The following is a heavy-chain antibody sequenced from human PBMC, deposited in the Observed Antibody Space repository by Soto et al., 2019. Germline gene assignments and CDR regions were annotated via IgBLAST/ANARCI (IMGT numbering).Heavy chain of an antibody. CDR1: GFTFSNYG. CDR3: TKRRSARPGFDAFDL. CDR2: ILYDGSNK. V-gene: IGHV3-30*18. Sequence: GGSLRLSCAASGFTFSNYGMHWVRQTPGKGLEWVALILYDGSNKYYADSVKGRFTISRDNAKNSLFLQMSSLSPEDTALYYCTKRRSARPGFDAFDLWGQGTMVTVSS. J-gene: IGHJ3*01.